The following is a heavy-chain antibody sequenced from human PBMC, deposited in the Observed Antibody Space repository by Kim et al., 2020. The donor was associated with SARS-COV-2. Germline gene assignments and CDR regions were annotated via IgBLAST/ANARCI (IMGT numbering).Heavy chain of an antibody. V-gene: IGHV4-39*01. CDR3: ARQRRSGYDLSL. CDR2: IYYSGST. D-gene: IGHD5-12*01. Sequence: SETLSLTCTVSGGSISSSSYYWGWIRQPPGKGLEWIGSIYYSGSTYYNPSLKSRVTISVDTSKNQFSLKLSSVTAADTAVYYCARQRRSGYDLSLWGQGTLVTVSS. CDR1: GGSISSSSYY. J-gene: IGHJ4*02.